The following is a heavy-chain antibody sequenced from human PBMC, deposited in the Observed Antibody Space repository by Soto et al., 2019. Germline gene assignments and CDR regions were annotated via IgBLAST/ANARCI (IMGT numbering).Heavy chain of an antibody. CDR3: ATPLDTAMVDYYYYGMDV. V-gene: IGHV1-2*02. CDR2: INPNSGGT. D-gene: IGHD5-18*01. Sequence: GASVKVSCKASGYTFTGYYMHWVRQAPGQGLEWMGWINPNSGGTNYAQKFQGRVTMTRDTSISTAYMELSRLRSDDTAVYYCATPLDTAMVDYYYYGMDVWGQGTTVTVSS. J-gene: IGHJ6*02. CDR1: GYTFTGYY.